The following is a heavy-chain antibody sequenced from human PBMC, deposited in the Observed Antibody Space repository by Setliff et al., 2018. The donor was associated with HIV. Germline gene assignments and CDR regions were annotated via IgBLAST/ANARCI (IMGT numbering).Heavy chain of an antibody. J-gene: IGHJ6*03. CDR2: INHSGST. V-gene: IGHV4-34*01. CDR1: GGSFSGYY. CDR3: ARGFKNEYEFSGYMDV. Sequence: SETLSLTCAVYGGSFSGYYWSWIRQPPGKGLEWIGEINHSGSTNYNPSLKSRVTISVDTSKNQFSLKLSSVTAADTAVYFCARGFKNEYEFSGYMDVWGNGTMVTVSS. D-gene: IGHD2-15*01.